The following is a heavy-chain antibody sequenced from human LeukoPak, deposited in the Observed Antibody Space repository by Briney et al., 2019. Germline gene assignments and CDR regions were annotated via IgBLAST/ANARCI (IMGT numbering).Heavy chain of an antibody. D-gene: IGHD6-13*01. CDR2: IYYSGSN. CDR1: GGSLGRSSYY. V-gene: IGHV4-39*07. Sequence: SETLSLTCTVSGGSLGRSSYYWGWIRQPPGRGLEWIGSIYYSGSNNYNSSLKSRVSISVDTSKDQFSLKLSSVTAADTAIYYCARVYSSSSYDYWYFDLWGRGTLVTVSS. J-gene: IGHJ2*01. CDR3: ARVYSSSSYDYWYFDL.